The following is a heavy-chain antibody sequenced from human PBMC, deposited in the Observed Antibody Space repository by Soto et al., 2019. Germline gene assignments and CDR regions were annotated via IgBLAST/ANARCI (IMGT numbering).Heavy chain of an antibody. CDR1: GFTFSNAW. D-gene: IGHD3-9*01. CDR3: TTAPSGVLRYFDWFSY. J-gene: IGHJ4*02. CDR2: IKSKTDGGTT. Sequence: GGSLRRSCAASGFTFSNAWMSWVRQAPGKGLEWVGRIKSKTDGGTTDYAAPVKGRFTISRDDSKNTLYLQMNSLKTEDTAVYYCTTAPSGVLRYFDWFSYWGQGTLVTVSS. V-gene: IGHV3-15*01.